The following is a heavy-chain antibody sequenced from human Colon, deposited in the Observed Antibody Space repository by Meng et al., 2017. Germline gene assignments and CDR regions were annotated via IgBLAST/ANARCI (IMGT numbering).Heavy chain of an antibody. CDR2: IYYTGST. J-gene: IGHJ4*02. CDR3: ARGPLDY. Sequence: HVHLQESGPGLVRPSETLALTCTVSGGSVSSGSYYWSWIRQPPGKGLEWIGYIYYTGSTNYNPSLKSRVTISVDTSKNQFSLKLSSVTAADTAVYYCARGPLDYWGQGTLVTVSS. V-gene: IGHV4-61*01. CDR1: GGSVSSGSYY.